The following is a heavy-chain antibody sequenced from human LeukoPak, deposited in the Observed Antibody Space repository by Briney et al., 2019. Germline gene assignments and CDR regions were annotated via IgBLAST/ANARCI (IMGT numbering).Heavy chain of an antibody. CDR2: IYHSGTT. V-gene: IGHV4-38-2*02. J-gene: IGHJ5*02. Sequence: SETLSLTCAVSGYSISSGNYWGWTRQPPGKGLEWIGSIYHSGTTYYNPSLKSRVTISVDTSKNQFSLKLNSVTAADTAVYHCTRDYDSSGYHDTWGQGTLVTVSS. D-gene: IGHD3-22*01. CDR1: GYSISSGNY. CDR3: TRDYDSSGYHDT.